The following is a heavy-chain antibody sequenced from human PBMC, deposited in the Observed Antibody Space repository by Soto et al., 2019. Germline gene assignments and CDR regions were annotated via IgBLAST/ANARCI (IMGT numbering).Heavy chain of an antibody. CDR1: GYTFSNYG. V-gene: IGHV1-18*01. CDR2: ISPYSDGA. D-gene: IGHD2-2*01. CDR3: ARVVPGAEAWFGP. J-gene: IGHJ5*02. Sequence: QVQLVQSGGEVKRPGASVKASCKTSGYTFSNYGITWVRQAPGQPLEWLGWISPYSDGANYAQKCQGRVSMTTDTSTTTAYMELRSLRSDDTAVYYCARVVPGAEAWFGPWGQGTLVTVSS.